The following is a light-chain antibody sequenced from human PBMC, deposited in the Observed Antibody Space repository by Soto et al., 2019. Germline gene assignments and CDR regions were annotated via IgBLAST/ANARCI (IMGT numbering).Light chain of an antibody. V-gene: IGKV3-20*01. CDR2: GAS. J-gene: IGKJ4*01. CDR3: QQYGSTHT. Sequence: EIFLTQAPSTRSLSPGPGATLSCRASQSVSSYLAWYQQKPGQAPRLLIYGASIRATGIPDRFSGSGSGTDFTLTITRLEPEDFAVYYCQQYGSTHTFGGGTKVDIK. CDR1: QSVSSY.